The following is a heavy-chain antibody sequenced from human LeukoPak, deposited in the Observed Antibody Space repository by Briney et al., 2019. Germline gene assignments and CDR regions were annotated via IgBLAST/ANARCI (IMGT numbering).Heavy chain of an antibody. CDR1: GYSISSGYY. D-gene: IGHD6-13*01. CDR2: IYHSGST. V-gene: IGHV4-38-2*02. CDR3: ARAKYSSSRSVYFDL. J-gene: IGHJ2*01. Sequence: PSETLSLTCTVSGYSISSGYYWGWIRQPPGKGLEWIGSIYHSGSTYYNPSLKSRVTISVDKSKNQFSLKLSSVTAADTAVYYCARAKYSSSRSVYFDLWGRGTLVTVSS.